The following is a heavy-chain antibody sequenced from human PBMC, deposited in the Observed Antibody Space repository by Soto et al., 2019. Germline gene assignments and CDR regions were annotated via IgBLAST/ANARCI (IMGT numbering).Heavy chain of an antibody. CDR1: GGTFSSYT. D-gene: IGHD4-17*01. CDR2: IIPILGIA. V-gene: IGHV1-69*02. CDR3: YYGDENCFDP. Sequence: QVQLVQSGAEVKKPGSSVKVYCKASGGTFSSYTISWVRQAPGQGLEWMGRIIPILGIANYAQKFQGRVTITADKSTSTAYMELSSLRSEDTALYYCYYGDENCFDPWGQGTLVTVSS. J-gene: IGHJ5*02.